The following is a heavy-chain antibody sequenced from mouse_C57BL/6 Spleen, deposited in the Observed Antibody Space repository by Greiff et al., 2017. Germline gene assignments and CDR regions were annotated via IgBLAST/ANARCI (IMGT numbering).Heavy chain of an antibody. V-gene: IGHV1-61*01. D-gene: IGHD1-1*01. Sequence: QVQLQQPGAELVRPGSSVKLSCKASGYTFTSYWMDWVKQRPGQGLEWIGNIYPSDSGTNYNQKFKDKATLTVDKSSSTAYMQLRSLTSEDSAVXFCARDYCGNSYGYWGQGTTLTVSS. J-gene: IGHJ2*01. CDR3: ARDYCGNSYGY. CDR2: IYPSDSGT. CDR1: GYTFTSYW.